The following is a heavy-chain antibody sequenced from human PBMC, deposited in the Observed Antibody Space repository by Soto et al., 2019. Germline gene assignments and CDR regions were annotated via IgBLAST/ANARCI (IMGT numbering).Heavy chain of an antibody. CDR2: ISWNSGSI. D-gene: IGHD6-13*01. J-gene: IGHJ3*02. V-gene: IGHV3-9*01. Sequence: PGGSLRLSCAASGFTFDDYAMHWVRQAPGKGLEWVSGISWNSGSIGYADSVKGRFTISRDNAKNSLYLQMNSLRAEDTALYSCAKGGIAEYAFDIWGQGTMVTVSS. CDR1: GFTFDDYA. CDR3: AKGGIAEYAFDI.